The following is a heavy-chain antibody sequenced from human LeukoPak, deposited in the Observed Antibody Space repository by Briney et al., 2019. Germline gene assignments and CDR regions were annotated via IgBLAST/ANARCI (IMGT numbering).Heavy chain of an antibody. J-gene: IGHJ6*02. V-gene: IGHV5-51*01. CDR3: ARIETYCSSTSCYGNYYYGMDV. D-gene: IGHD2-2*01. CDR1: GYSFTSYW. Sequence: GESLEISCKASGYSFTSYWIGWVRQMPGKGLEWMGIIYPGDSDTRYSPSFQGQVTISADKSISTAYLQWSSLKALYTAMYYCARIETYCSSTSCYGNYYYGMDVWGQGTTVTVSS. CDR2: IYPGDSDT.